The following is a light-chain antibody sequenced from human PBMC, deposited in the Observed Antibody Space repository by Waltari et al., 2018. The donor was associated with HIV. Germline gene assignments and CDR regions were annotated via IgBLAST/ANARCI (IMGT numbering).Light chain of an antibody. Sequence: SYVLTQPPSVSVAPGNNIKSKNVHWYRQRPGQAPTLVVYDDSARPSGIPERFSGSHSENTATLTISRVEAGDEADYYCQVWDSTTDEGVFGGGTKLAVL. CDR2: DDS. J-gene: IGLJ2*01. CDR1: NIKSKN. V-gene: IGLV3-21*02. CDR3: QVWDSTTDEGV.